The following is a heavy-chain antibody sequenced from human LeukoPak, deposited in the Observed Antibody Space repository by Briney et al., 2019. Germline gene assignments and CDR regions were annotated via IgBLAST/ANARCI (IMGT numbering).Heavy chain of an antibody. D-gene: IGHD4-17*01. CDR1: GFTFSSYA. CDR2: IPYDESNT. Sequence: GRSLRLSCAASGFTFSSYAMHWVRQAPGKGLEWVALIPYDESNTFYADSVKGRFTISRDNSKNTLYLQMNSLRVEDTAVYYCARGGDGDYVFSYYFDYWGQGTLVTVSS. J-gene: IGHJ4*02. CDR3: ARGGDGDYVFSYYFDY. V-gene: IGHV3-30*04.